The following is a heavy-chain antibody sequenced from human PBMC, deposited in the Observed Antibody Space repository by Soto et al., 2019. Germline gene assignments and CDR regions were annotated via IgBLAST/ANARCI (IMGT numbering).Heavy chain of an antibody. V-gene: IGHV3-7*03. D-gene: IGHD3-10*01. CDR3: AQYSGYGSGASGNHCLDY. CDR2: IKLDSSEK. CDR1: GFTFGNYW. J-gene: IGHJ4*01. Sequence: GGSLRLSCAASGFTFGNYWMSWVRPAPGKGLEWLATIKLDSSEKTYVDSVKGRFTLSRDNAKNSLYMQMDSLRGEDTAVSYCAQYSGYGSGASGNHCLDYWGQGTLVTVSS.